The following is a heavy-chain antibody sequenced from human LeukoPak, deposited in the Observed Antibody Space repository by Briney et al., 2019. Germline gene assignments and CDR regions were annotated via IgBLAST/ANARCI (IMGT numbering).Heavy chain of an antibody. Sequence: GGSLRLSCAASGFTFSSYAMHWVRQAPGKGLEWVAVISYDGSNKYYADSMKGRFTISRDNSKSTLCLQMNSLRAEDTAVYYCAKQLGYCSDGSCYFPYWGQGTLVTVSS. V-gene: IGHV3-30-3*02. CDR1: GFTFSSYA. D-gene: IGHD2-15*01. CDR2: ISYDGSNK. J-gene: IGHJ4*02. CDR3: AKQLGYCSDGSCYFPY.